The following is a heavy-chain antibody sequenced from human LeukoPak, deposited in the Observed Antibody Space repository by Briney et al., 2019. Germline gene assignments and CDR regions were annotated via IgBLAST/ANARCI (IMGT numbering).Heavy chain of an antibody. J-gene: IGHJ4*02. V-gene: IGHV3-30*18. CDR3: AKDGGGDCPSDY. CDR2: ISYDGSNK. D-gene: IGHD2-21*02. Sequence: GGSLRLSCAASGFTFSSYGMHWVRQAPGKGLEWVAVISYDGSNKYYADSVKGRFTISRDNSKNTLYLQMNSLRAEDTAVYYCAKDGGGDCPSDYWGQGTLVTVSS. CDR1: GFTFSSYG.